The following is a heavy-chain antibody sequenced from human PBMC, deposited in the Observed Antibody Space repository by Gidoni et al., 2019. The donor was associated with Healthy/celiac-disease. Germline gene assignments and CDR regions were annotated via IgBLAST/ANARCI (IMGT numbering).Heavy chain of an antibody. Sequence: EGQLVESGGGLVQPGGSLRLACAASGFTFSSYWMHWVRQAPGKGLLRVSRITSEGSSTSYADSVKGRFTISSDNAKSTLYLQMNSLRAEDTAVYYCARGRYSSGWYFDYWGQGTLVTVSS. CDR1: GFTFSSYW. D-gene: IGHD6-19*01. CDR2: ITSEGSST. V-gene: IGHV3-74*01. CDR3: ARGRYSSGWYFDY. J-gene: IGHJ4*02.